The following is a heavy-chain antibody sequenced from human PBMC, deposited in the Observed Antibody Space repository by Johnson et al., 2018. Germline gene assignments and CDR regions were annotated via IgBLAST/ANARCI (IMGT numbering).Heavy chain of an antibody. D-gene: IGHD5-24*01. J-gene: IGHJ3*02. CDR1: GFTFSSYA. CDR3: ARYERGRGDALDI. Sequence: VQLVESGGGLAQPGGSLRLACAASGFTFSSYAMDWVRQAPGKGLEWIAHIGGSGSITYYADSVKGRFTISRDNAKNSLYLQVNSLRAEDTAVYYCARYERGRGDALDIWGQGTMVTVSS. CDR2: IGGSGSIT. V-gene: IGHV3-48*01.